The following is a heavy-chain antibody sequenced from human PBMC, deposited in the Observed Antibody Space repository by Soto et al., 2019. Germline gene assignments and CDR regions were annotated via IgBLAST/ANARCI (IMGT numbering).Heavy chain of an antibody. CDR2: IYYSGST. J-gene: IGHJ4*02. CDR3: ARGGVVTAFDY. Sequence: SETLSLTCTVSGGSISSYYWSWIRQPPGKGLEWIGYIYYSGSTNYNPSLKSRVTISVDTSKNQFSLKLSSVTAADTAVYYCARGGVVTAFDYWGQGTLVTVSS. V-gene: IGHV4-59*01. CDR1: GGSISSYY. D-gene: IGHD2-21*02.